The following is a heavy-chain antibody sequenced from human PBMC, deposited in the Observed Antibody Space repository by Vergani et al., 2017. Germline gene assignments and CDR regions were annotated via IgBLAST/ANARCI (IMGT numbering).Heavy chain of an antibody. CDR2: IYYSGST. CDR1: GGSISSSSYY. D-gene: IGHD3-22*01. Sequence: QLQLQESGPGLVKPSETLSLTCTVSGGSISSSSYYWGWIRQPPGKGLEWIGSIYYSGSTYYNPSLKSRVTISVDTSKNQFSLKLSSVTAADTAVYYCARGSSGYDAFDIWGQGTMVTVSS. V-gene: IGHV4-39*07. J-gene: IGHJ3*02. CDR3: ARGSSGYDAFDI.